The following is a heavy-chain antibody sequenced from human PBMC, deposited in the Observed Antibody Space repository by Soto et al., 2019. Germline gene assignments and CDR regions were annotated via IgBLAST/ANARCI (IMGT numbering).Heavy chain of an antibody. J-gene: IGHJ4*02. Sequence: GGPLRLSCVASGFSITSFAMSWVRQAPGKGLEWASAISASGGSTYADSVKGRFTISRDNSKNTLYLQMNSLRVEDTAVYYCAKVLSSGSYSGALEYWGQGALVTVSS. D-gene: IGHD1-26*01. CDR2: ISASGGST. CDR1: GFSITSFA. V-gene: IGHV3-23*01. CDR3: AKVLSSGSYSGALEY.